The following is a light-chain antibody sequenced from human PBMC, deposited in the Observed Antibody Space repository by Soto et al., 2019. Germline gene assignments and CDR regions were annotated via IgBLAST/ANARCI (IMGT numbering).Light chain of an antibody. CDR3: CSYAGISVRFV. V-gene: IGLV2-23*01. J-gene: IGLJ1*01. CDR2: EGT. CDR1: SSDVGSYKF. Sequence: QSVLTHPAAVSGSPGQSITISCSGTSSDVGSYKFVSWYQQDPGKAPKVIIYEGTKRPSGVSNRFSGSKSGNTASLTISGLQAEDEADYYCCSYAGISVRFVFGTGTKVTVL.